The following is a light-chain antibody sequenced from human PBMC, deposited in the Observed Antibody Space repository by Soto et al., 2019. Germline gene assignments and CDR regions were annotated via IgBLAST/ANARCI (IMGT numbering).Light chain of an antibody. CDR3: AAWDDGLNAWV. Sequence: QSVLTQPPSASGTPGQRVTISCSGSSSNIGRNTVTWYQQLPGTAPKLLISKNNQRPSGVPDRFSASKSGTSASLAISGLRSEDDTNYYCAAWDDGLNAWVFGGGTKLTVL. CDR2: KNN. V-gene: IGLV1-44*01. CDR1: SSNIGRNT. J-gene: IGLJ3*02.